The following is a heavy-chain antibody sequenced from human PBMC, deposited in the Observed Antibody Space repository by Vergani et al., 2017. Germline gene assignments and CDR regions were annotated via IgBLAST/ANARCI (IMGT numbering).Heavy chain of an antibody. D-gene: IGHD1-26*01. J-gene: IGHJ6*03. V-gene: IGHV6-1*01. Sequence: QVQLQQSGPGLVKPSQTLSLTCAISGDSVSSNSAAWNWIRQSPSRGLEWLGRTYYRSKWYNDYAVSVKSRITINPDTAKNQCSLQLNSVTPDDTAVYYCARTKDSGSDYPYYYYYMDVWGKGTTVTVSS. CDR2: TYYRSKWYN. CDR1: GDSVSSNSAA. CDR3: ARTKDSGSDYPYYYYYMDV.